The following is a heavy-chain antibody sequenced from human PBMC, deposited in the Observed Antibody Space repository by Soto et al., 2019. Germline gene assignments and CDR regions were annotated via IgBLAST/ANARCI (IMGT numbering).Heavy chain of an antibody. CDR1: GGSTSSYY. J-gene: IGHJ5*02. V-gene: IGHV4-59*12. D-gene: IGHD3-3*01. Sequence: PSETLSLTCPVSGGSTSSYYWSWIRQPPGKGLEGIGYVYYSGSTNYNPSLKRRVTISVETSKNQFSLKLSSVTAADTAVYYCARELRFLEWFPNWFDPWGQGTLVTVSS. CDR2: VYYSGST. CDR3: ARELRFLEWFPNWFDP.